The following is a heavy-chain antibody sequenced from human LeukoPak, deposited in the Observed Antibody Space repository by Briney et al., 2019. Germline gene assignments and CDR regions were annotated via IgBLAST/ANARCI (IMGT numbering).Heavy chain of an antibody. J-gene: IGHJ6*03. CDR3: AKDPFRLGAQLVGRYYYYYYMDV. CDR2: ISGSGGST. CDR1: GFTFSSYA. V-gene: IGHV3-23*01. D-gene: IGHD6-6*01. Sequence: GGSLGLSCAASGFTFSSYAMSWVRQAPGKGLEWVSAISGSGGSTYYADSVKGRFTISRDNSKNTLYLQMNSLRAEDPAVYYCAKDPFRLGAQLVGRYYYYYYMDVWGKGTTVTVSS.